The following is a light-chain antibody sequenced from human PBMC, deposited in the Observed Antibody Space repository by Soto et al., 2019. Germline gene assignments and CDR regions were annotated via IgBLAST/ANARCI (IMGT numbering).Light chain of an antibody. CDR2: GAS. Sequence: MDMTQSPATLSVSPGERATLACRASESVSSNLVWYQQRPGQPPRLLIDGASTRATGVPARFSGSGSGTEFTLTISSLQSEDFAVYYCQQHKNWPPSTFGQGTRLEIK. CDR1: ESVSSN. CDR3: QQHKNWPPST. V-gene: IGKV3-15*01. J-gene: IGKJ5*01.